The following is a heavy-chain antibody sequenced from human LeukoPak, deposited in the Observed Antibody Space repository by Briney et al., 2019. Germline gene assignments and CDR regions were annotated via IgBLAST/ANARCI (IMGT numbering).Heavy chain of an antibody. CDR2: ISSSSSTI. CDR1: GFTFSSYS. V-gene: IGHV3-48*01. J-gene: IGHJ4*02. CDR3: ARDGNYYGSGSPDY. D-gene: IGHD3-10*01. Sequence: GGSLRLSCAASGFTFSSYSMNWVRQAPGKGLEWVSYISSSSSTIYYADSVKGRFTISRDNAKNSLYLQMNSLRAEDTAVYYCARDGNYYGSGSPDYWGQGTLVTVSS.